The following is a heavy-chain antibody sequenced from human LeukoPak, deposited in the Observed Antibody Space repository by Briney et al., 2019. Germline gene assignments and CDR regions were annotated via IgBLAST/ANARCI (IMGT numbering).Heavy chain of an antibody. CDR3: ARDSDRGYFDY. CDR2: TRNKANSYTT. Sequence: GGSLRLSCAASGFTFSSYAMSWVRQAPGKGLEWVGRTRNKANSYTTEYAASVKGRFTISRDDSKNSLYLQMNSLKTEDTAVYYCARDSDRGYFDYWGQGTLVTVSS. CDR1: GFTFSSYA. J-gene: IGHJ4*02. V-gene: IGHV3-72*01. D-gene: IGHD3-22*01.